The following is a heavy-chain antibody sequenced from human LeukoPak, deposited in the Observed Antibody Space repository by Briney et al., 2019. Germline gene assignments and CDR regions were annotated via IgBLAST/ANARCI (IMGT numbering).Heavy chain of an antibody. Sequence: KSSGTLSLTCGVSGGSISSTNWWSWVRQPPGQGLEWIGEISLSGVTNYNPSLKSRVTISLDRSKNHLSLTLTSVTAADTAVYYCSRESGAFSPFGYWGQGTLVTVSS. CDR1: GGSISSTNW. V-gene: IGHV4-4*02. J-gene: IGHJ4*02. CDR3: SRESGAFSPFGY. D-gene: IGHD1-26*01. CDR2: ISLSGVT.